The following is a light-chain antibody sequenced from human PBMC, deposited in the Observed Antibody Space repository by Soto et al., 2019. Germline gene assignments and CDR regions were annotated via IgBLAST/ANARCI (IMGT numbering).Light chain of an antibody. CDR3: QQYGSSPIT. J-gene: IGKJ5*01. CDR1: QSLSDT. V-gene: IGKV3-20*01. Sequence: EIVMTQSPATLSVSPGGRATLSCRASQSLSDTLAWYQQKPGQAPRLLIYGASSRATGIPDRFSGSGSGTDFTLTISRLEPEDFAVYYCQQYGSSPITFGQGTRLEIK. CDR2: GAS.